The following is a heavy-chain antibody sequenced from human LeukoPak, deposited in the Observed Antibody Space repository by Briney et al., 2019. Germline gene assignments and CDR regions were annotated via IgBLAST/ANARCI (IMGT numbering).Heavy chain of an antibody. J-gene: IGHJ4*02. D-gene: IGHD2-2*01. Sequence: GGSLRLSCAASGFTFSGSAMHWVRQASGKELEWVGRIRSKANSYATAYAASVKGRFTISRDDSKNTAYLQMNSLKTEDTAVYYCTRLTFTSSRFADFDYWGQGTLVTVSS. CDR3: TRLTFTSSRFADFDY. V-gene: IGHV3-73*01. CDR1: GFTFSGSA. CDR2: IRSKANSYAT.